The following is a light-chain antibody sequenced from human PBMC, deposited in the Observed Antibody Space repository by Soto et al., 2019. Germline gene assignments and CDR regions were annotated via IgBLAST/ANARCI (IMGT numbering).Light chain of an antibody. CDR2: AVS. Sequence: EIVLTQSPGTLSLSPGERATLSCRASQSISAGYLAWYQQKPGQAPRLLIYAVSSRATGIPGRFSGSGSGTDFTLTISRLEPEDFAVYYCQQYGSSVSFGPGTKVDIK. CDR1: QSISAGY. CDR3: QQYGSSVS. V-gene: IGKV3-20*01. J-gene: IGKJ3*01.